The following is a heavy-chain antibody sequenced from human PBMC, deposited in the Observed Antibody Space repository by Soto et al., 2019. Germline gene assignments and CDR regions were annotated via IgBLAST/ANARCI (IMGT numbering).Heavy chain of an antibody. D-gene: IGHD5-18*01. CDR1: GFTFSSYW. CDR2: INSDGSTT. CDR3: ARGEGYGDAFDI. V-gene: IGHV3-74*01. J-gene: IGHJ3*02. Sequence: EVQLVESGGGLVQPGGSLRLSCAASGFTFSSYWMHWVRQGPGKGLVWVSRINSDGSTTSYADSVKGRFTISRDNAKNTLYLQMNSLRAEDTAVYYCARGEGYGDAFDIWAQGTMVTVSS.